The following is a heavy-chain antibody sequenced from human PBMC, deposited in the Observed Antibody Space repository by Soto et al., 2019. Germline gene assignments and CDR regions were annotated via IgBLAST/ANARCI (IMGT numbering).Heavy chain of an antibody. CDR1: GGSVNSDGYY. D-gene: IGHD5-12*01. CDR3: ARESYSFGRAFDI. J-gene: IGHJ4*02. CDR2: IHYSGAT. Sequence: QVHLQESGPGLVKPSQTLSLTCTVSGGSVNSDGYYWSWIRQHPGKGLEWIGYIHYSGATYYNPSLKSRLTISVDTSKTQFSLQLSSVIAADTALYYCARESYSFGRAFDIWGQGTLVTVSS. V-gene: IGHV4-31*03.